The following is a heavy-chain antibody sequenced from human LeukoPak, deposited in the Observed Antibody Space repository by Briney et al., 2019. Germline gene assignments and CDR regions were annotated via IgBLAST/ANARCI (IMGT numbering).Heavy chain of an antibody. Sequence: SETLSLTCAVSGGSISSSNWWSWVRQPPGKGLEWIGEIYHSGSTNYNPSLKSRVTISVDTSKNQFSLKLSSVTAADTAVYYCARSPYSSSWYLGYYGMDVWGQGTTVTVSS. J-gene: IGHJ6*02. CDR2: IYHSGST. V-gene: IGHV4-4*02. D-gene: IGHD6-13*01. CDR1: GGSISSSNW. CDR3: ARSPYSSSWYLGYYGMDV.